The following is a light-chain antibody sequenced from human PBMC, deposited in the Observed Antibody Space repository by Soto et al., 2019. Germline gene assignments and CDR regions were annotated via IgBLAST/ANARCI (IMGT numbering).Light chain of an antibody. J-gene: IGKJ4*01. Sequence: EVVLSQSPGTLSLSPWESATLSCRASQIVNTFYLAWYQQKPSQPPRLLIYGASSRATGVPDRFSASGSATDFSLTIRRLEPEDSAVYYCQQFGSSGPLTFGGGTKVDIK. CDR1: QIVNTFY. V-gene: IGKV3-20*01. CDR3: QQFGSSGPLT. CDR2: GAS.